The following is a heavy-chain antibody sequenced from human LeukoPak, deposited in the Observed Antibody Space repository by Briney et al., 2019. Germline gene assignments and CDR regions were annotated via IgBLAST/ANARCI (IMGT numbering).Heavy chain of an antibody. J-gene: IGHJ4*02. CDR3: ARVVRLKVVPAAFDY. Sequence: ASVKVSCRASGYTFTSYGISWVRQAPGQGLEWMGWISAYNGNTNYAQKLQGRVTMTTDTSTSTAYTELRSLRSDDTAVYYCARVVRLKVVPAAFDYWGQGTLVTVSS. V-gene: IGHV1-18*01. D-gene: IGHD2-2*01. CDR2: ISAYNGNT. CDR1: GYTFTSYG.